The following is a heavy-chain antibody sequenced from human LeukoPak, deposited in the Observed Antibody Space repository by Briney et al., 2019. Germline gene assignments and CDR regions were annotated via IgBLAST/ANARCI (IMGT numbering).Heavy chain of an antibody. J-gene: IGHJ6*03. CDR2: INHSGGT. CDR1: GGSFSGYY. V-gene: IGHV4-34*01. D-gene: IGHD3-3*01. CDR3: ARAPYDFWSGKPYYMDV. Sequence: SETLSLTCAVYGGSFSGYYWSWIRQPPGKGLEWIGEINHSGGTNYNPSLESRVTISVDTSKNQFSLKLSSVTAADTAVYYCARAPYDFWSGKPYYMDVWGKGTTVTVSS.